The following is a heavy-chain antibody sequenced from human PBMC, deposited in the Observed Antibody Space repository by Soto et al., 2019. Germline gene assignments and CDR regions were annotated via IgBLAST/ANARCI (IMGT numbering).Heavy chain of an antibody. D-gene: IGHD4-17*01. V-gene: IGHV3-21*01. CDR2: ISSSSNYI. Sequence: EVQLVESGGGLVKPGGSLRLSCAASGFTFNTYTMNWVRQAPGKGLEWVSSISSSSNYIYYADSVKGRFTISRDNANHSVSLQMTSLRAEDTAVYYCARGYGPPDYWGQGTLVTVSS. J-gene: IGHJ4*02. CDR3: ARGYGPPDY. CDR1: GFTFNTYT.